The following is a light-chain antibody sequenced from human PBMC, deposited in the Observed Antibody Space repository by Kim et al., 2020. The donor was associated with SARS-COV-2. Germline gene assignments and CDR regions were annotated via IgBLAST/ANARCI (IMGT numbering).Light chain of an antibody. CDR2: QDN. J-gene: IGLJ1*01. CDR3: QAWDSSTGV. Sequence: SYELTQPPSVSVSPGQTASITCSGDKLEDKYTCWYQQKPGQFPVLVIYQDNRRPAGIPERFSGSNSGNTATLTISGTQAMDEADYYCQAWDSSTGVFGTG. V-gene: IGLV3-1*01. CDR1: KLEDKY.